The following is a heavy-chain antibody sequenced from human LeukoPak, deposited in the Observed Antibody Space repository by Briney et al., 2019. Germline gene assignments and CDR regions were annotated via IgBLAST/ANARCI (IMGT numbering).Heavy chain of an antibody. CDR1: GFTFSDYY. CDR2: ISSSGSTM. Sequence: GGSLRLSCAASGFTFSDYYMNWIRQAPGKGLEWVSYISSSGSTMYYADSVKGRFTISRDHAKNSLYLQMNSLRAEDTAVYYCARSLYSSFLYFDYWGQGTLVTVSS. D-gene: IGHD4-11*01. V-gene: IGHV3-11*04. CDR3: ARSLYSSFLYFDY. J-gene: IGHJ4*02.